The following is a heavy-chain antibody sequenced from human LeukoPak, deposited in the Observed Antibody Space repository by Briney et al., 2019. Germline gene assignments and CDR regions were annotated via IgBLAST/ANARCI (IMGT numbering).Heavy chain of an antibody. Sequence: PSETLSLTCAVYGGSFSGYYWSWIRQPPGKGLEWIGEINHSGSTNYNPSLKSRVTISVDTSKNQFSLKLSSVTAADTAVNYCARKERHWYFDLWGRGTLVTVSS. CDR1: GGSFSGYY. CDR2: INHSGST. D-gene: IGHD1-1*01. CDR3: ARKERHWYFDL. V-gene: IGHV4-34*01. J-gene: IGHJ2*01.